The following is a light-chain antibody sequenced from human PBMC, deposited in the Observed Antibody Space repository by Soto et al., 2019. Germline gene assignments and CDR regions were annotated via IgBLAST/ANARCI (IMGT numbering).Light chain of an antibody. V-gene: IGLV2-8*01. CDR3: SSSAGSNHVI. J-gene: IGLJ2*01. Sequence: QSALTQPPSASGSPGQSVTISCTGASSDVGGYNYVSWYQQHPGKAPKLMIYEVSERPSGVPDRFSGSKSGNPASLTVSGLQAENEADYYCSSSAGSNHVIFGGGTNLTVL. CDR1: SSDVGGYNY. CDR2: EVS.